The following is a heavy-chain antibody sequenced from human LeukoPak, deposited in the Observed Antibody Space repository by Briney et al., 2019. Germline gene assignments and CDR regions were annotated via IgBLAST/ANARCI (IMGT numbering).Heavy chain of an antibody. CDR1: GYTFTGYY. D-gene: IGHD6-13*01. CDR3: TGEKVYSSSWQYYYYYGMDV. Sequence: ASVKVSCKASGYTFTGYYMHWVRQAPGQGLEWMGWINPNSGGTNYAQKFQGRVTMTRDTSISTAYMELSRLRSDDTAVYYCTGEKVYSSSWQYYYYYGMDVWGQGTTVTVSS. CDR2: INPNSGGT. J-gene: IGHJ6*02. V-gene: IGHV1-2*02.